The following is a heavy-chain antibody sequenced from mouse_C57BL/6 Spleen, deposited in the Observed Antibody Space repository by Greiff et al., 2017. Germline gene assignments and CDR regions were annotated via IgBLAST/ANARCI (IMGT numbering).Heavy chain of an antibody. V-gene: IGHV1-62-2*01. Sequence: QVQLQQSGAELVKPGASVKLSCKASGYTFTEYTIPWVKQRSGQGLEWIGWFYPGSGSIKYNEKFKDKATLTADKSSSTVYMELSRLTSEDSAVYFCARHEDRRDYEDYAMDYWGQGTSVTVSS. D-gene: IGHD2-4*01. CDR3: ARHEDRRDYEDYAMDY. CDR2: FYPGSGSI. CDR1: GYTFTEYT. J-gene: IGHJ4*01.